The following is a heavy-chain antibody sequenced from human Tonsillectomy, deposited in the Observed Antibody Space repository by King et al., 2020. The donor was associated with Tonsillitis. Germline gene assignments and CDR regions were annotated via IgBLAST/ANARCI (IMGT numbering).Heavy chain of an antibody. CDR3: VRTYSSGWYGGG. V-gene: IGHV3-11*05. CDR1: EFTFSEYY. Sequence: VQLVESGGGLVKPGGSLRLSCAASEFTFSEYYMSWIRQAPGKGLEWISYIRGSGGHIKYVDSVKGRFTISRDNVKNSLYLQMNSLRAEDTAIYYCVRTYSSGWYGGGWGQGTLVTVSS. D-gene: IGHD6-19*01. J-gene: IGHJ4*02. CDR2: IRGSGGHI.